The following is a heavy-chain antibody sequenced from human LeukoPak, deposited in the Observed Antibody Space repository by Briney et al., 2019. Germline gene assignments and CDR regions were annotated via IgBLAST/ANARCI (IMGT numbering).Heavy chain of an antibody. J-gene: IGHJ4*02. V-gene: IGHV3-23*01. D-gene: IGHD6-19*01. CDR2: ISGSGGST. CDR3: AKGDSSGPIDY. CDR1: GFSFSNYA. Sequence: GGSLRLPCAASGFSFSNYAMNWVRQAPGKGLEWVSSISGSGGSTYYADSVKGRFTISRDNSKNTLYLQMNSLRAEDTAVYYCAKGDSSGPIDYWGQGTLVTVSS.